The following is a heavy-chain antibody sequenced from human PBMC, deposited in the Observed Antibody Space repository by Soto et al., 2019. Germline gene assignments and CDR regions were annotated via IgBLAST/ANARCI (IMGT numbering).Heavy chain of an antibody. V-gene: IGHV3-23*01. D-gene: IGHD3-22*01. J-gene: IGHJ4*02. CDR2: ISGGGGGT. CDR1: GFTFSSYA. Sequence: EVQLLESGGGLVQPGGSLRLSCAASGFTFSSYAMSWVRQAPGKGLEWVSAISGGGGGTYYADSVKGRFTISRDNSKNTLYLQMNSLRAEDTDVYYCAQFPYASEYYHSSGYYAGGGYFYYWGQGTLVTASS. CDR3: AQFPYASEYYHSSGYYAGGGYFYY.